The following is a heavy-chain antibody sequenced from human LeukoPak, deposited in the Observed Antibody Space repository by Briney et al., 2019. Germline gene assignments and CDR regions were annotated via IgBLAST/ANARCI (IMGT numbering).Heavy chain of an antibody. CDR1: GFTFSSYA. D-gene: IGHD3-22*01. Sequence: PGGSLRLSCAASGFTFSSYAMSWVRQAPGKGLEWVSAISGSGGSTYYADSVKGRFTISRDNSEDTLYLQMNSLRAEDTAVYYCAKRGYYDSGGYYAPFDYWGQGTLVTVSS. J-gene: IGHJ4*02. CDR2: ISGSGGST. CDR3: AKRGYYDSGGYYAPFDY. V-gene: IGHV3-23*01.